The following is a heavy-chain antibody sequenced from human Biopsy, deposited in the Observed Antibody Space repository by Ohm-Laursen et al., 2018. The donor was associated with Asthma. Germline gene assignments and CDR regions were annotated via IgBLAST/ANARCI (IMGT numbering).Heavy chain of an antibody. V-gene: IGHV4-31*03. Sequence: TLSLTCTVSGGSINIGDYYWSWIRQHPVKGLEWIGYIYYSGSTYYNPSLKSRVSISLDTSKNQFSLSLTSVTAADTAVYYCARTTYGDDGFDPWGQGTTVTVSS. CDR2: IYYSGST. D-gene: IGHD4-17*01. CDR1: GGSINIGDYY. J-gene: IGHJ6*02. CDR3: ARTTYGDDGFDP.